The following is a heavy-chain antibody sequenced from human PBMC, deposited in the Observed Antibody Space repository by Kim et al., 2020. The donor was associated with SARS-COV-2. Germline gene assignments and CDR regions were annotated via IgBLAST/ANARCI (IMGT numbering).Heavy chain of an antibody. Sequence: SETLSLTCTVSGGSISSGGYYWTWIRQHPGKGLEWIGYIYTSRRTYYNPSLKSRVTISVDTSKNQFSLKLSSVTAADTAVYHCARSSWEYVFDYWGQGTLVTVSS. CDR1: GGSISSGGYY. D-gene: IGHD1-26*01. J-gene: IGHJ4*02. CDR2: IYTSRRT. CDR3: ARSSWEYVFDY. V-gene: IGHV4-31*03.